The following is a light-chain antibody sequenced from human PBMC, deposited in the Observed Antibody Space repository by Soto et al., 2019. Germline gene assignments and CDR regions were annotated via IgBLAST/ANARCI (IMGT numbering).Light chain of an antibody. V-gene: IGKV1-6*01. J-gene: IGKJ4*01. Sequence: AIQMTQSPSSLSASVGDRVTITCRASQGIRNDLDWYQQKPGKPPKLLIYAASSLQSGVPSRFSGSGSGTDFTLTISSLQPEDFATYYCLQDYDYPLTFGGGTKVEIK. CDR3: LQDYDYPLT. CDR2: AAS. CDR1: QGIRND.